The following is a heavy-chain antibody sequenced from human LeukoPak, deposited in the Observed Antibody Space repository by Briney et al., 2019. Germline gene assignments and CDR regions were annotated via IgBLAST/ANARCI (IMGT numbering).Heavy chain of an antibody. CDR1: GFTFSSYA. Sequence: PGGSLRLSCAASGFTFSSYAMSWVRQAPGKGLEWVSAISGSGGSTYYADSVKGRFTISRDNSKNTLYLQMNSLRAEDTVVYYCAKSGGYYYYYYMDVWGKGTTVTVSS. D-gene: IGHD3-10*01. CDR3: AKSGGYYYYYYMDV. J-gene: IGHJ6*03. CDR2: ISGSGGST. V-gene: IGHV3-23*01.